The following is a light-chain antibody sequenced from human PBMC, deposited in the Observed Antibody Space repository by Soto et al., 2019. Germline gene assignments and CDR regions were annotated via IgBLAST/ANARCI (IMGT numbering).Light chain of an antibody. V-gene: IGLV2-11*01. CDR3: PSFATTHCYF. J-gene: IGLJ1*01. CDR1: IMDGGDCEF. CDR2: VVT. Sequence: QSAPPQPRSLYGSPGQSVPIFGPGTIMDGGDCEFVSLYQQPPGQAPKLMIYVVTNRPSGVPNRFSGSKSGNTASLTISGLQDEDESDYYCPSFATTHCYFFGSGTKVTV.